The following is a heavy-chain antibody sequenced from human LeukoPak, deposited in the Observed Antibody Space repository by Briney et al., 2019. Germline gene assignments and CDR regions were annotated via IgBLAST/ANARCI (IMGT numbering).Heavy chain of an antibody. CDR3: ARESGRGAYVGY. CDR1: GYTFIGYY. CDR2: TDPNSGDT. Sequence: ASVKVSCKASGYTFIGYYMHWVRQAPGQGLEWMGWTDPNSGDTKYAQNFQGRVTMTRDTSIRTAYMELSRLISDDTAVYYCARESGRGAYVGYWGQGTLVTVSS. D-gene: IGHD4-17*01. V-gene: IGHV1-2*02. J-gene: IGHJ4*02.